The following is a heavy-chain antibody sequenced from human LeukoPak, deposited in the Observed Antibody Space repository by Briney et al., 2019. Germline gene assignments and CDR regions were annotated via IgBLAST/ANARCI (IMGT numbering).Heavy chain of an antibody. CDR2: INPNSGGT. CDR3: ARDRGGLSGSYYRAYAFDI. J-gene: IGHJ3*02. V-gene: IGHV1-2*02. D-gene: IGHD1-26*01. CDR1: GYTFTGYY. Sequence: ASVKVSCKASGYTFTGYYMHWVRQAPGQGLEWMGWINPNSGGTNYAQKFQGRVTMTRDTSISTAYMELSRLRSDDTAVYYCARDRGGLSGSYYRAYAFDIWGQGTMVTVSS.